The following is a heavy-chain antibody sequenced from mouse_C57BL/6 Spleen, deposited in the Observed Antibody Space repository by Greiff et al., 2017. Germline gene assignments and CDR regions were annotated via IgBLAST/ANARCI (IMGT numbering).Heavy chain of an antibody. D-gene: IGHD1-1*01. CDR1: GYSITSGYY. V-gene: IGHV3-6*01. CDR3: ARDYYGSSYGYFCV. J-gene: IGHJ1*03. Sequence: VQLQQSGPGLVKPSQSLSLTCSVTGYSITSGYYWNWIRQFPGNKLEWMGYISYDGSNNYNPSLKNRISIPLDTSKNQFFLKLNSVTTEDTATYYCARDYYGSSYGYFCVWGTETTVTVSS. CDR2: ISYDGSN.